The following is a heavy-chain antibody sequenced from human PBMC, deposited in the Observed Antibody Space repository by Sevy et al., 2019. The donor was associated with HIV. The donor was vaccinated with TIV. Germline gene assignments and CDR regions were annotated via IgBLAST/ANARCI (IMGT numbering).Heavy chain of an antibody. Sequence: GGSLRLSCAASGFTFSSYEMNWVRQAPGKGLEWVSYISSSGSTIYYAASVKGRFTISRDNAKNSLYLQMNSLRAEDTAVYYCARDDRGYSGYDRGNFDYWGQGTLVTVSS. D-gene: IGHD5-12*01. CDR3: ARDDRGYSGYDRGNFDY. CDR1: GFTFSSYE. V-gene: IGHV3-48*03. CDR2: ISSSGSTI. J-gene: IGHJ4*02.